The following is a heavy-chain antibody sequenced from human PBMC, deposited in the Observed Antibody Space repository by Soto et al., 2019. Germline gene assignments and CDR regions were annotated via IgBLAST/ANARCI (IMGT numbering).Heavy chain of an antibody. CDR1: GFTFSAYW. D-gene: IGHD1-1*01. CDR3: ARGPRVSSTGTGAH. J-gene: IGHJ4*02. Sequence: LRLSCAVSGFTFSAYWMHWVRQVPGKGLTWVSRISDDGSTATYADSVKGRFVISRDNAKNSLYLEMNTLRVDDSGLYYCARGPRVSSTGTGAHWGRGTLVTVSS. CDR2: ISDDGSTA. V-gene: IGHV3-74*01.